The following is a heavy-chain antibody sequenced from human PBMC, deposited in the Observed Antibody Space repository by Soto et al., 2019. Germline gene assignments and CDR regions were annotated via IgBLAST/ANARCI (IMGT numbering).Heavy chain of an antibody. D-gene: IGHD1-1*01. CDR2: MSGSGGSP. V-gene: IGHV3-23*01. Sequence: EVQLSESGGGLVQPGGSLRLSCAASGFTFSIYAMSWVRQAPGKGLEWVSAMSGSGGSPYYSDSVKGRFIISRDNSKNTLYLQMNSLRVEDTAIYYCAKRPRDNWNAADAFDFWGQGTMVTVSS. J-gene: IGHJ3*01. CDR3: AKRPRDNWNAADAFDF. CDR1: GFTFSIYA.